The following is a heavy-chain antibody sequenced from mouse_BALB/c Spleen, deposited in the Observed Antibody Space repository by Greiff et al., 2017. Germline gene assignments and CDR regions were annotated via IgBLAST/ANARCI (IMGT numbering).Heavy chain of an antibody. Sequence: QVQLQQSGAELVRPGVSVKISCKGSGYTFTDYAMHWVKQSHAKSLEWIGVISTYYGDASYNQKFKGKATMTVDKSSSTAYMELARLTSEDSAIYYCARYGSSYDAMDYWGQGTSVTVSS. J-gene: IGHJ4*01. CDR1: GYTFTDYA. V-gene: IGHV1S137*01. D-gene: IGHD1-1*01. CDR3: ARYGSSYDAMDY. CDR2: ISTYYGDA.